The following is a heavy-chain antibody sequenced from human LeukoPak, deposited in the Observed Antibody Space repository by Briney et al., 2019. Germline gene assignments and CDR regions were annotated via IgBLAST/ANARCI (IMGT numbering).Heavy chain of an antibody. Sequence: PSETLSLTCTVSGGSISSSSYYWGWIRQPPGKGLEWIGSIYYSGSTYYNPSLKSRVTISVDTSKNQFSLKLSSVTAADTAVYYCASTNTAVLRYFDWLLWAFDYWGQGTLVTVSS. V-gene: IGHV4-39*07. CDR1: GGSISSSSYY. CDR2: IYYSGST. CDR3: ASTNTAVLRYFDWLLWAFDY. J-gene: IGHJ4*02. D-gene: IGHD3-9*01.